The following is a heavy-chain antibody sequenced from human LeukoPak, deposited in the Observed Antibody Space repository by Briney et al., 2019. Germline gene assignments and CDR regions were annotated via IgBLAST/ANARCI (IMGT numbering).Heavy chain of an antibody. D-gene: IGHD3-22*01. CDR3: ARGAGEYYDSSGYPNLVTSFDY. J-gene: IGHJ4*02. CDR1: GFTFSDYY. Sequence: GGSLRLSCAASGFTFSDYYMSWIRQAPGKGLEWVSYISSSGSTIYYADSVKGRFTISRDNTKNSLYLQMNSLRAEDTAVYYCARGAGEYYDSSGYPNLVTSFDYWGQGTLVTVSS. CDR2: ISSSGSTI. V-gene: IGHV3-11*01.